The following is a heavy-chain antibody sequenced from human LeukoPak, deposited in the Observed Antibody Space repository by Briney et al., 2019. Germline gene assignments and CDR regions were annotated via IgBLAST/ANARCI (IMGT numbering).Heavy chain of an antibody. CDR3: ARVRRIAAAEVFDY. J-gene: IGHJ4*02. CDR2: IYTSGST. CDR1: GGSFSGYY. D-gene: IGHD6-13*01. Sequence: SETLSLTCAVYGGSFSGYYWSWIRQPPGKGLEWIGRIYTSGSTNYNPSLKSRVTMSVDTSKNQFSLKLSSVTAADTAVYYCARVRRIAAAEVFDYWGQGTLVTVSS. V-gene: IGHV4-59*10.